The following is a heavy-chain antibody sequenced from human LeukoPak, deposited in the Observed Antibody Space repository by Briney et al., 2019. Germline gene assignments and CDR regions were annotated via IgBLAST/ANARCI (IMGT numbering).Heavy chain of an antibody. CDR2: ISAYNGNT. CDR3: ATAGIAAAGTGYYYYMDV. CDR1: GYTFTSYG. J-gene: IGHJ6*03. Sequence: ASVKVSCKASGYTFTSYGISRVRQAPGQGLEWMGWISAYNGNTNYAQRLQGRDTMTTDTSTSTAYMELRSLRSDDTAVYYCATAGIAAAGTGYYYYMDVWGKGTTVTVSS. D-gene: IGHD6-13*01. V-gene: IGHV1-18*01.